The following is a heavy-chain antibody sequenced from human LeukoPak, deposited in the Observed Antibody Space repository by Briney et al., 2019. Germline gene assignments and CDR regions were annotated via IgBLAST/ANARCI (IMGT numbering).Heavy chain of an antibody. J-gene: IGHJ4*02. V-gene: IGHV1-18*04. D-gene: IGHD5-24*01. Sequence: ASVKVSCKASGYTFTGYYMHWVRQAPGQGLEWMGWISAYNGNTNYAQKLQGRVTMTTDTSTSTAYMELRSLRSDDTAVYYCAREGYGDGYNDYWGQGTLVTVSS. CDR1: GYTFTGYY. CDR3: AREGYGDGYNDY. CDR2: ISAYNGNT.